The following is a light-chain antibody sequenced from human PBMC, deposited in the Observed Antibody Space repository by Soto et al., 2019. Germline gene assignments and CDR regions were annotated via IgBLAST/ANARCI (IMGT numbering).Light chain of an antibody. CDR3: QQYNNWWT. Sequence: IVMTQSPATLSLSPVERATVACRASQSVSSNLAWYQQKPGQAPRLLIYGASTRATGIPARFSGSGSGTEFTLTISSLQSEDFAVYYCQQYNNWWTFGQGTKVDIK. CDR1: QSVSSN. J-gene: IGKJ1*01. CDR2: GAS. V-gene: IGKV3-15*01.